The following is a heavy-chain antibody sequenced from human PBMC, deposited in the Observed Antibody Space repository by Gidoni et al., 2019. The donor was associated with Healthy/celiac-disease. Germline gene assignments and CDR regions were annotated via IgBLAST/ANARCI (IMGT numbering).Heavy chain of an antibody. CDR2: IRSKAYGGTT. V-gene: IGHV3-49*04. D-gene: IGHD1-7*01. CDR1: GFTFGDYA. J-gene: IGHJ4*02. Sequence: EVQLVESGGGVVQPGRSMRLSCTASGFTFGDYAMSWVRQAPGEGLEWVGFIRSKAYGGTTEYAASVKGRFTISRDDSKSIAYLQMNSLKTEDTAVYYCTSGTTIFDYWGQGTLVTVSS. CDR3: TSGTTIFDY.